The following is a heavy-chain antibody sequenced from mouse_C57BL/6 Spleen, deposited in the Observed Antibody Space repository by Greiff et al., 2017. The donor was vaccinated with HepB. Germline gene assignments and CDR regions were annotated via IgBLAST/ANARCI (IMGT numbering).Heavy chain of an antibody. CDR3: TRRLFHYFDY. CDR2: IDPETGGT. V-gene: IGHV1-15*01. Sequence: VQLQQSGAELVRPGASVTLSCKASGYTFTDYEMHWVKQTPVHGLEWIGAIDPETGGTAYNQKFKGKAILTADKSSSTAYMELRSLTSEDSAVYYCTRRLFHYFDYWGQGTTLTVSS. D-gene: IGHD3-2*02. J-gene: IGHJ2*01. CDR1: GYTFTDYE.